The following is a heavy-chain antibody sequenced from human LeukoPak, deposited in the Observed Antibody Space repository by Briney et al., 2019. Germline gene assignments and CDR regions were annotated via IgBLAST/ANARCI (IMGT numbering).Heavy chain of an antibody. D-gene: IGHD1-26*01. CDR1: GGSISSGGYY. V-gene: IGHV4-30-2*01. Sequence: PSETLSLTCTVSGGSISSGGYYWSWIRQPPGKGLEWIGYIYHSGSTYYNPSLKSRVTISVDGSKNQFSLKLSSVTAADTAVYYCARGQYSGSFLDYWGQGTLVTVSS. CDR2: IYHSGST. CDR3: ARGQYSGSFLDY. J-gene: IGHJ4*02.